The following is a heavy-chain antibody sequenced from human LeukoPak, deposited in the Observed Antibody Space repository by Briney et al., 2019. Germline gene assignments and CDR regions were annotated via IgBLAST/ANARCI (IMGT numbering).Heavy chain of an antibody. J-gene: IGHJ4*02. Sequence: SETLSLTCTVSGGSISSCYWSWIRQPPGKGLEWIGYIYYSGSTNYNPSLKSRVTISVDTSKNQFSLKLSSVTAADTAVYYCARSHQDGGYSYGPFDYWGQGTLVTVSS. CDR1: GGSISSCY. CDR3: ARSHQDGGYSYGPFDY. V-gene: IGHV4-59*01. CDR2: IYYSGST. D-gene: IGHD5-18*01.